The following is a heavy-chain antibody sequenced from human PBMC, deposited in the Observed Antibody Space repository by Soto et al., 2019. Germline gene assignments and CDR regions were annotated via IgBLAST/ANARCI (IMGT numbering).Heavy chain of an antibody. CDR3: ARGKEITFGGVIVRSGDY. CDR1: GYTFTSYD. J-gene: IGHJ4*02. V-gene: IGHV1-8*01. D-gene: IGHD3-16*02. Sequence: QVQLVQSGAEVKKPGASVKVSCKASGYTFTSYDINWVRQATGQGLEWMGWMNPNSGNTGYAQKFQGRVTMTRNTSISTAYMELSSRRSEDTAVYYCARGKEITFGGVIVRSGDYWGQGTLVTVSS. CDR2: MNPNSGNT.